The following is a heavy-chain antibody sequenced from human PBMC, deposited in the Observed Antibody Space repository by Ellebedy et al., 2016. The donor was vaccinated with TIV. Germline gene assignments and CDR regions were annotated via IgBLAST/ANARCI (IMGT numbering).Heavy chain of an antibody. V-gene: IGHV3-53*01. J-gene: IGHJ4*01. D-gene: IGHD5-18*01. Sequence: GESLKISCAASGFTVSSNYMSWVRQAPGKGLGWVSVIYRTGSTYNADSVKGRFTMSRDNFKNTLYLQMNSMRADDTAVYYCAGNTAMVPDYFGYWGHGTLVTVSS. CDR2: IYRTGST. CDR1: GFTVSSNY. CDR3: AGNTAMVPDYFGY.